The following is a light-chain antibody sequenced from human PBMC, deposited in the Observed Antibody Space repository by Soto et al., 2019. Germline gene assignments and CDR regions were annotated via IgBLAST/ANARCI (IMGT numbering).Light chain of an antibody. CDR3: QQYRHWPPLT. V-gene: IGKV3-15*01. J-gene: IGKJ4*01. CDR2: GAS. CDR1: QNVDRA. Sequence: EIVMTQSPATLSVSPGETATLSFSASQNVDRAVAWYQHKPGQAPRLLIVGASFRATGVPGRFSGGGSATNFTLTISSLQSEDFAVYYCQQYRHWPPLTFGGGTAVEIK.